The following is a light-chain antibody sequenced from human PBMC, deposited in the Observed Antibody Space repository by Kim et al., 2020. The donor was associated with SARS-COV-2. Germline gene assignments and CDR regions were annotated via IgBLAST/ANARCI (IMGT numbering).Light chain of an antibody. J-gene: IGLJ1*01. CDR3: ATWDDSLNGFV. CDR2: SNS. V-gene: IGLV1-44*01. Sequence: QSVLTQPPSASGTPGQRVTISCSGSSSNIGSNTVNWYQQLPGTAPKLLIYSNSQRPSGVPDRLSGSKSGTSASLAISGLQSEDEADYYCATWDDSLNGFVFGTGTKVTVL. CDR1: SSNIGSNT.